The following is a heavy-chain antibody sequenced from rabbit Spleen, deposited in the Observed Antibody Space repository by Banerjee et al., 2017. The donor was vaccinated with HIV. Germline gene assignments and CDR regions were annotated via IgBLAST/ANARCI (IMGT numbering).Heavy chain of an antibody. CDR2: IAGSSSGFT. Sequence: QSLEESGGDLVKPGASLTLTCTASGFSFSSSDYMCWVRQAPGKGLEWISCIAGSSSGFTYSATWASGRFTISKTSSTTVTLQMTSLTAADTATYFCARGSATMTMVITGYYFNLWGPGTLVTVS. CDR3: ARGSATMTMVITGYYFNL. D-gene: IGHD2-1*01. J-gene: IGHJ4*01. CDR1: GFSFSSSDY. V-gene: IGHV1S40*01.